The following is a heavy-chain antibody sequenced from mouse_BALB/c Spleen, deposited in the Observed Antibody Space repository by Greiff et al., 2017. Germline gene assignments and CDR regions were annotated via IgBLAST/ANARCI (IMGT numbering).Heavy chain of an antibody. CDR3: ARSGDYYGSSPYWYFDV. J-gene: IGHJ1*01. V-gene: IGHV14-3*02. Sequence: EVQLQQSGAELVKPGASVKLSCTASGFNIKDTYMHWVKQRPEQGLEWIGRIDPANGNTKYDPKFQGKATITADTSSNTAYLQLSSLTSEDTAVYYCARSGDYYGSSPYWYFDVWGAGTTVTVSS. CDR1: GFNIKDTY. CDR2: IDPANGNT. D-gene: IGHD1-1*01.